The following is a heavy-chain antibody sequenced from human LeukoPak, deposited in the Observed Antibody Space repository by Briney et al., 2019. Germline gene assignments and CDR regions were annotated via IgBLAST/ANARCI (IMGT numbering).Heavy chain of an antibody. CDR2: ISAAGDT. D-gene: IGHD2-21*02. CDR3: VALGDRIY. J-gene: IGHJ4*02. CDR1: GFTFSSYA. Sequence: HPGGSLRLSCTASGFTFSSYAMSWVRQAPGKGLEWVSAISAAGDTYYLDSVKGRFTISRENAKNSLYLQMNSLRAGDTAVYYCVALGDRIYWGQGTLVTVSS. V-gene: IGHV3-13*01.